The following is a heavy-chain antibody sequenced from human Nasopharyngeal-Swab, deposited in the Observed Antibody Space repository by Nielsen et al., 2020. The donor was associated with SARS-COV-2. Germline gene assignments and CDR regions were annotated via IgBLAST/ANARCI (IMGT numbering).Heavy chain of an antibody. CDR2: IGTAGDT. J-gene: IGHJ3*02. V-gene: IGHV3-13*01. CDR3: ARVSAYYDSSGHYDAFDI. Sequence: GESLKISCAASGFTFSRYDMHWVRQATGKGLEWVSAIGTAGDTYYPCSVKGRFTISRENAKNSLYLQMNSLRAEDTAVYYCARVSAYYDSSGHYDAFDIWGQGTMVTVSS. D-gene: IGHD3-22*01. CDR1: GFTFSRYD.